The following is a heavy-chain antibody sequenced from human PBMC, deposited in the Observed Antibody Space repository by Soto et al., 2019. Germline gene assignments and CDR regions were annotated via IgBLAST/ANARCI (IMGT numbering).Heavy chain of an antibody. CDR1: GFNFGVFG. J-gene: IGHJ4*02. V-gene: IGHV3-30*03. D-gene: IGHD6-19*01. CDR2: LSYEGSEE. CDR3: ALTRRSSLLAVAGPGFEY. Sequence: QVRLVESGGGVVQPGRSLRLSCAASGFNFGVFGMHWVRQAPGKGLEWLSVLSYEGSEEYYADSVRGRFTISRDNSKNTLSLQMDSLRVDDTGVYYCALTRRSSLLAVAGPGFEYWGQGTLVTVS.